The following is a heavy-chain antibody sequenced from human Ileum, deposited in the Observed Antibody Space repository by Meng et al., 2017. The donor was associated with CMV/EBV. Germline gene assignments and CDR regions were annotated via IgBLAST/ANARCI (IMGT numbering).Heavy chain of an antibody. CDR3: ARDLHFAGYSYENYFDY. CDR2: ISPYNGDT. J-gene: IGHJ4*02. CDR1: GYTFTNYA. V-gene: IGHV1-18*01. Sequence: ASVKVSCKASGYTFTNYAFNWVRQAPGQGLEWMGWISPYNGDTKFAQKLQGRVTMTTDTSTSTAYMELRSLRSDDTAVYYCARDLHFAGYSYENYFDYWGQGTLVTVSS. D-gene: IGHD5-18*01.